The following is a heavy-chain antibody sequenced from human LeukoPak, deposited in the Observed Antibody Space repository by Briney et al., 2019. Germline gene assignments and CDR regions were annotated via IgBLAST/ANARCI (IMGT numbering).Heavy chain of an antibody. D-gene: IGHD6-13*01. CDR3: AKKAGAAAAGTGGYYFDY. V-gene: IGHV3-23*01. CDR1: GFTFSSYA. Sequence: GGSLRLSCAASGFTFSSYAMSWVRQAPGKGLEWVSAISGSGGGTYYADSVKGRFTISRDNSKNTLYLQMNSLRAEDTAVYYCAKKAGAAAAGTGGYYFDYWGQGTLGTVSS. J-gene: IGHJ4*02. CDR2: ISGSGGGT.